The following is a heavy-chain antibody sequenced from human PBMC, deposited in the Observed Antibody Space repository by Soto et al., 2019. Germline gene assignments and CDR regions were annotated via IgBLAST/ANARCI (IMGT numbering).Heavy chain of an antibody. CDR2: IYHGGNI. CDR1: GASMNSSDW. D-gene: IGHD6-13*01. CDR3: ARDPQHSSSWSFDF. V-gene: IGHV4-4*02. J-gene: IGHJ4*02. Sequence: QVQLQESGPGLVKPSGTLSLTCAVSGASMNSSDWWNWVRQPPGRGLEWIGEIYHGGNIYYNPSLKSRVTMSLDQSKNQLSLMLTSVTAADTAVYYCARDPQHSSSWSFDFWGQGILVTVSS.